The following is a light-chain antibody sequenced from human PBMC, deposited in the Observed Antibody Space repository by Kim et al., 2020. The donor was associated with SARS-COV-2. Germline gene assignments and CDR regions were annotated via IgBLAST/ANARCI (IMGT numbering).Light chain of an antibody. J-gene: IGLJ3*02. CDR1: SSNVGSNT. CDR3: AAWDDSLNGWV. V-gene: IGLV1-44*01. Sequence: ELTQPPSASGTPGQRVAISCSGSSSNVGSNTVNWYQHLPGTAPKLLIYNNNQRPSGVPDRFSGSKSGTSASLAISGLQSEDEADYYCAAWDDSLNGWVFGGGTQLTVL. CDR2: NNN.